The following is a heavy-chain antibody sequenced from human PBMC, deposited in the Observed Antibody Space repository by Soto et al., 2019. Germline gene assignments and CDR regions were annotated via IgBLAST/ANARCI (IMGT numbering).Heavy chain of an antibody. V-gene: IGHV5-51*01. CDR1: GYSFTSYW. Sequence: PGESLKISCKGSGYSFTSYWIGWVSQMPGKGLEWMGIIYPGDSDARYSPSFQGQVTISADKSISTAYLQWSSLKASDTAMYYCARTGYSSSWYLDYWGQGTLVTVSS. CDR3: ARTGYSSSWYLDY. J-gene: IGHJ4*02. D-gene: IGHD6-13*01. CDR2: IYPGDSDA.